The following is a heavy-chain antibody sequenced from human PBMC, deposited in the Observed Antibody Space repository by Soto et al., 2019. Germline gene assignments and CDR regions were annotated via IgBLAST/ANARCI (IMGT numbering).Heavy chain of an antibody. CDR1: GFTFSSYS. CDR3: ARDRESRSWNLFSYYYGMDV. Sequence: PGGSLRLSSAASGFTFSSYSMNWIRQAPGKGLEWVSYISSSSSTIYYADSEKGRFTISRDNAKNSLYLQMNSLRDENTIMNYFARDRESRSWNLFSYYYGMDVWGQGTTVTVSS. V-gene: IGHV3-48*02. D-gene: IGHD6-13*01. J-gene: IGHJ6*02. CDR2: ISSSSSTI.